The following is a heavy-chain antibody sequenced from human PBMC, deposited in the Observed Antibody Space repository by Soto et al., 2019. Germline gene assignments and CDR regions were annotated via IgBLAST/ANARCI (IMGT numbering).Heavy chain of an antibody. V-gene: IGHV1-69*01. CDR1: GGSFSTYG. D-gene: IGHD4-17*01. CDR3: ARDGVDVSRTTVRHGALDI. Sequence: QVQLVQSGAEVKKPGSSVKVSCKASGGSFSTYGISWVRQAPGQGLEWMGGFIPVFTTANYAQKFQGRVSITADESTYTAYMELSSLRSEDTAVYFCARDGVDVSRTTVRHGALDIWGQGTVVTVSS. J-gene: IGHJ3*02. CDR2: FIPVFTTA.